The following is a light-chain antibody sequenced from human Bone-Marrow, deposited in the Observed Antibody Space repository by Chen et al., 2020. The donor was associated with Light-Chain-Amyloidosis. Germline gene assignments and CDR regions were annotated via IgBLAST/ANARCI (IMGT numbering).Light chain of an antibody. V-gene: IGLV3-21*02. CDR3: QVWDRSSDRPV. J-gene: IGLJ3*02. CDR2: DDS. Sequence: SYVLTQPSSVSVAPGQTATIACGGNNIGSTSVHWYQQPPGQAPPLVVYDDSDRPSGIPERLSGSNSGNTATLTISRVEAGDEADYYCQVWDRSSDRPVFGGGTKLTVL. CDR1: NIGSTS.